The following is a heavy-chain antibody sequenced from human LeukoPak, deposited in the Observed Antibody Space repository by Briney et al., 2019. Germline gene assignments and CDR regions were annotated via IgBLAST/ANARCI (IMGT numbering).Heavy chain of an antibody. D-gene: IGHD2-15*01. V-gene: IGHV1-2*02. CDR2: INPNSGGT. CDR3: ARVGAWAVADDGMDV. J-gene: IGHJ6*02. CDR1: GYTFTGYY. Sequence: ASVKVSCKASGYTFTGYYMHWVRQAPGQGLEWMGWINPNSGGTNYAQKFQGRVTMTRDTSISTAYMELSRLRSDDTAVYYCARVGAWAVADDGMDVWGQGTTVTVSS.